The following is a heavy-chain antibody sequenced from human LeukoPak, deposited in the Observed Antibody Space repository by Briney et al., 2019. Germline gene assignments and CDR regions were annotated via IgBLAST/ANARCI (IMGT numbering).Heavy chain of an antibody. CDR3: TAGLGKTDDDS. V-gene: IGHV3-15*01. Sequence: GGSLRLSCEGSGFNFNDAWMSWIRQAPGKGLEWVGRVRMTAEGETTDYAAPVRGRFIISRDDSKSMVYLQMNRLETEDTAIYYCTAGLGKTDDDSWGQGTLVTVSS. J-gene: IGHJ4*02. D-gene: IGHD4-11*01. CDR2: VRMTAEGETT. CDR1: GFNFNDAW.